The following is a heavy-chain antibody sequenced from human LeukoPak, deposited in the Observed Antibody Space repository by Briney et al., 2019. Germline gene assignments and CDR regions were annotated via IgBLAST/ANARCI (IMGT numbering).Heavy chain of an antibody. CDR3: AREGRYRYGYNEYHLYMDI. J-gene: IGHJ6*03. V-gene: IGHV4-59*12. D-gene: IGHD5-18*01. Sequence: SETLSLTCTVSGGSISTYYWSWIRQSPGKGLEWIGYIYYDGSTNYNPSLKGRVTISVDTSKNQFSLKLSSVTAAETAVYYCAREGRYRYGYNEYHLYMDIWGKGTTVTVSS. CDR1: GGSISTYY. CDR2: IYYDGST.